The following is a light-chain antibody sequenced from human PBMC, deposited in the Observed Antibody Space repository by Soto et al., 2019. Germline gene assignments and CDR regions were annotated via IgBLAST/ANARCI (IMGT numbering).Light chain of an antibody. J-gene: IGKJ4*02. CDR2: DPS. V-gene: IGKV3-20*01. Sequence: EIVLTQSPGTLSLSPGERATLSCRASQSGTYDYLAWLQQKVGQAHRLLIYDPSDRATGIPARFSGSGSGTDFTLTINRLEPEDFAVYYCHQYAHSPLTFGRGTKVEIK. CDR3: HQYAHSPLT. CDR1: QSGTYDY.